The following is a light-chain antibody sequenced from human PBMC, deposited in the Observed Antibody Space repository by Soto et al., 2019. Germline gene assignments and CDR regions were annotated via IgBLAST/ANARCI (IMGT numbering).Light chain of an antibody. CDR2: DAS. CDR1: QSVSSSY. J-gene: IGKJ4*01. CDR3: QQYGSSPLT. V-gene: IGKV3D-20*01. Sequence: EIVLTQYPGTLSLYPGERATLSCRASQSVSSSYLAWYQQKPGLAPRLLIYDASSRATGIPDRFSGSGSGTDFTLTINRLEPEDFAVYYCQQYGSSPLTFGGGTKVEIK.